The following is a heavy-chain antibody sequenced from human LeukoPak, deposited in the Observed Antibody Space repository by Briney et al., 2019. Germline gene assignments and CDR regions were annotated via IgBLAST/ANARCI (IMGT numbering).Heavy chain of an antibody. CDR3: ARRDYGDYGTHY. CDR1: GGSFSGYY. V-gene: IGHV4-34*01. Sequence: SETLSLTCAVYGGSFSGYYWSWIRQPPGKGLEWIGEVNRSGSTNYNPSLKSRVTISVDTSKNQFSLKLSSVTAADTAVYYCARRDYGDYGTHYWGQGTLVTVSS. J-gene: IGHJ4*02. D-gene: IGHD4-17*01. CDR2: VNRSGST.